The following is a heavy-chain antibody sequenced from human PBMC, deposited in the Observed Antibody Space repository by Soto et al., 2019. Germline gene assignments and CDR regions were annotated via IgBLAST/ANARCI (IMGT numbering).Heavy chain of an antibody. CDR3: ARGSGGEIPDYDAFDI. CDR1: GYTFTSYG. CDR2: ISAYNGNT. D-gene: IGHD5-12*01. V-gene: IGHV1-18*01. J-gene: IGHJ3*02. Sequence: ASVKVSCKASGYTFTSYGISWVRQAPGQGLEWMGWISAYNGNTNYAQKLQGRVTMTTVTSTSTAYMELRSLRSDDTAVYYCARGSGGEIPDYDAFDIWGQGTMVTVSS.